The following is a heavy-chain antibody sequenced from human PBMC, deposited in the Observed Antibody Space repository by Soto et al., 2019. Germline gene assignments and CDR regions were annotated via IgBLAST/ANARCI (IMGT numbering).Heavy chain of an antibody. CDR3: AKPGRGRTLTGYYFDY. J-gene: IGHJ4*02. Sequence: EVQLVESGGGLVQPGRSLRLSCAASGFTFDDYAMHWVRQAPGKGLEWVSGISWNSGSIGYADSVKGRFTISRDNAKNSLYLQMNSLRAEDTALYYCAKPGRGRTLTGYYFDYWGQGTLVTVSS. CDR1: GFTFDDYA. CDR2: ISWNSGSI. V-gene: IGHV3-9*01. D-gene: IGHD3-9*01.